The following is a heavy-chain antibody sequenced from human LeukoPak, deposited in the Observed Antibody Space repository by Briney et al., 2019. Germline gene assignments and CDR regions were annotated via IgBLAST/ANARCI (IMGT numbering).Heavy chain of an antibody. Sequence: ASEKVSCKASGGTFSSYAISWVRQAPGQGLEWMGRITPILGIANYAQKFQGRVTITADKSTTTAYMEMSSLRSEDTAVYYCASLNYYDSSGYSFDIWGQGTMVTVSS. D-gene: IGHD3-22*01. CDR2: ITPILGIA. J-gene: IGHJ3*02. V-gene: IGHV1-69*04. CDR3: ASLNYYDSSGYSFDI. CDR1: GGTFSSYA.